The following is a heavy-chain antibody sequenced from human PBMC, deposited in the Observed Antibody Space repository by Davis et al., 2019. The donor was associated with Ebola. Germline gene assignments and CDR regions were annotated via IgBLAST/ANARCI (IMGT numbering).Heavy chain of an antibody. V-gene: IGHV4-39*07. J-gene: IGHJ5*02. CDR3: ARGRLLWFGELFP. D-gene: IGHD3-10*01. CDR1: GGSIRSSNYY. CDR2: INHSGST. Sequence: SETLSLTCSVSGGSIRSSNYYCSWVRQPPGKGLEWIGEINHSGSTNYNPSLKSRVTISVDTSKNQFSLKLSSVTAADTAVYYCARGRLLWFGELFPWGQGTLVTVSS.